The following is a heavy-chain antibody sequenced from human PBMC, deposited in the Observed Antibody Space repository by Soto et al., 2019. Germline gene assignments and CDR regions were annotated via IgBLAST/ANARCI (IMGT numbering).Heavy chain of an antibody. CDR2: IGNDGSNK. CDR3: ARDLAASAGVEEYYFDY. D-gene: IGHD2-15*01. CDR1: GFTFSSYG. V-gene: IGHV3-33*01. J-gene: IGHJ4*02. Sequence: GGSLKLSCAASGFTFSSYGMHWVRQAPGKGLEWVAVIGNDGSNKYYADSVKGRFTISRDNSKNTLYLQMTSLRAEDTAVYDCARDLAASAGVEEYYFDYWGQGTLVTVSS.